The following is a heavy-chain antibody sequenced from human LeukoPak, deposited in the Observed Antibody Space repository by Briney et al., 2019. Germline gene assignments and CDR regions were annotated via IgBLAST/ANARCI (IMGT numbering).Heavy chain of an antibody. CDR3: ARRRITMTRGWFDP. CDR2: IYYSGST. Sequence: KSSETLSLTCTVSGGSISSSSYYWGWLRQPPGKGLEWIGSIYYSGSTYYNPSLKSRVTISVDTSKNQFSLKLSSVTAADTAVYYCARRRITMTRGWFDPWGQGTLVTVSS. D-gene: IGHD3-22*01. CDR1: GGSISSSSYY. J-gene: IGHJ5*02. V-gene: IGHV4-39*01.